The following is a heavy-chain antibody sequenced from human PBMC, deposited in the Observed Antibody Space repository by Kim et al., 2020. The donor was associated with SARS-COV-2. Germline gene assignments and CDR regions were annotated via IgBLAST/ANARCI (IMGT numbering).Heavy chain of an antibody. CDR1: GFTFNNYA. Sequence: GGSLRLSCAASGFTFNNYAMHWVRQAPGRGLEYVSTIAGDGAFTYYADSVKGRFTISRDNSKHTLFLQVSSVRPEDTAVYYCVKDCRAYCFDYWCQGTLV. CDR2: IAGDGAFT. J-gene: IGHJ4*02. V-gene: IGHV3-64D*06. CDR3: VKDCRAYCFDY.